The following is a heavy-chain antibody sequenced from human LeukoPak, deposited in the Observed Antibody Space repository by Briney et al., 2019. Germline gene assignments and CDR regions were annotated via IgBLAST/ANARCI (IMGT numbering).Heavy chain of an antibody. Sequence: PGGSLRLSCAASGFTFSNYAMHWVRQAPGKALEYVSAITGSGGSTFYANSVKGRFTISRDNSKNTLYLQMGSLRAEDMAVYYCARKAAPGTNHFDYWGQGTLVTVSP. J-gene: IGHJ4*02. CDR1: GFTFSNYA. CDR2: ITGSGGST. D-gene: IGHD6-13*01. V-gene: IGHV3-64*01. CDR3: ARKAAPGTNHFDY.